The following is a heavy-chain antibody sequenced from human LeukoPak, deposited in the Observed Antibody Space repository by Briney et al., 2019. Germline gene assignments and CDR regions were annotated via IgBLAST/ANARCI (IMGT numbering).Heavy chain of an antibody. D-gene: IGHD1-26*01. J-gene: IGHJ4*02. CDR2: ISWNSGSI. Sequence: PGGSLRLSCAASGFTFDDYAMHWVRQAPGKGLEWVSGISWNSGSIGYADSVKGRFTISRDNSKDMLYLQMNSLRAEDTVVYYCAGGYYFDYWGQGTLVTVSS. CDR1: GFTFDDYA. V-gene: IGHV3-9*01. CDR3: AGGYYFDY.